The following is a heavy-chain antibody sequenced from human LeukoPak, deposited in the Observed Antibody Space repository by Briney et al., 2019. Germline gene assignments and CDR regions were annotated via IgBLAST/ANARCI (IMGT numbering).Heavy chain of an antibody. D-gene: IGHD3-22*01. CDR2: INEIGGST. CDR3: ARDRGAYYYDTGY. Sequence: GGSLRLSCAASGFTFSSNAMTWVRQAPGKGLDWVSSINEIGGSTYYADSVKGRFTISRDNSKNTLYLQMNSLRAEDTAVYYCARDRGAYYYDTGYWGQGTLVTVSS. V-gene: IGHV3-23*01. J-gene: IGHJ4*02. CDR1: GFTFSSNA.